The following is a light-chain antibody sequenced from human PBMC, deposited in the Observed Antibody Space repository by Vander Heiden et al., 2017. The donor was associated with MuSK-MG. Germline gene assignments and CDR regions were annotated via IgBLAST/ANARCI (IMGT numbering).Light chain of an antibody. J-gene: IGKJ2*01. V-gene: IGKV3-11*01. Sequence: EIVLTQSPATLSLSPGERATLSCRASQSFSSFLAWYQQKPGQAPRLLIYDASNRATGIPVRFSGSGSGTDFTLTISSLEPEDFAVYYCQQRANWPPYTFGQGTKLEI. CDR2: DAS. CDR3: QQRANWPPYT. CDR1: QSFSSF.